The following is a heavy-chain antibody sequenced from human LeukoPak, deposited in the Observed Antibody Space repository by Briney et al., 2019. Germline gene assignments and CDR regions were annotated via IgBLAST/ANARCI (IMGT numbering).Heavy chain of an antibody. V-gene: IGHV3-23*01. CDR2: INDRGVDT. J-gene: IGHJ4*02. CDR3: AKGSSPLGHFDC. D-gene: IGHD6-13*01. CDR1: GFTFSNYA. Sequence: GGSLRLSCAASGFTFSNYAMSWVRQAPGKGLEWVSGINDRGVDTYYTDSVKGRFTISRDNSKNTLFLQMSSLTAEDTAVYYCAKGSSPLGHFDCWGQGTLVTVSS.